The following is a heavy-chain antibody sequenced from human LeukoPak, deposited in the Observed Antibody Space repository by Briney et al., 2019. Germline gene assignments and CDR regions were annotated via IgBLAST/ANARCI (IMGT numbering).Heavy chain of an antibody. V-gene: IGHV4-34*01. Sequence: SETLSLTRAVYGGSFSGYYWSWIRQPPGKGLEWIGEINHSGSTNYNPSLKSRVTISVDTSKNQFSLKLSSVTAADTALYYCARANYYDNSGYSRGAFDIWGQGTMVTVSS. D-gene: IGHD3-22*01. CDR2: INHSGST. CDR3: ARANYYDNSGYSRGAFDI. CDR1: GGSFSGYY. J-gene: IGHJ3*02.